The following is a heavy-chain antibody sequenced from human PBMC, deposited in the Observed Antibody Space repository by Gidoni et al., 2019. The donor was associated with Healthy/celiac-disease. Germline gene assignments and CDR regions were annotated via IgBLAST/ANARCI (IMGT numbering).Heavy chain of an antibody. D-gene: IGHD6-19*01. CDR3: AKDLYSSGWAADY. CDR1: GFTFSSYG. V-gene: IGHV3-30*18. J-gene: IGHJ4*02. Sequence: QVQLVESGGGVVQPGRSLRLSCAAPGFTFSSYGMHWVRQAPGKGLEWVAGISYDGSNKYYADSVKGRFTISRDNSKNTLYLQMNSLRAEDTAVYYCAKDLYSSGWAADYWGQGTLVTVSS. CDR2: ISYDGSNK.